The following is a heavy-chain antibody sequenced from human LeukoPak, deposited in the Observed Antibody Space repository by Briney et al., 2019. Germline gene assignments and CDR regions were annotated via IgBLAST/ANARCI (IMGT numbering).Heavy chain of an antibody. CDR3: ARDKVVGTGDAFDI. D-gene: IGHD6-19*01. Sequence: SETLSLTYSVSGGSITSYYWSWIRQSPGKGLEWIGYIHYSGSTNYNPSLKSRVTISGDTSKNQFSLKLSSVTAADTAVYYCARDKVVGTGDAFDIWGQGTMVTVSS. J-gene: IGHJ3*02. CDR1: GGSITSYY. V-gene: IGHV4-59*01. CDR2: IHYSGST.